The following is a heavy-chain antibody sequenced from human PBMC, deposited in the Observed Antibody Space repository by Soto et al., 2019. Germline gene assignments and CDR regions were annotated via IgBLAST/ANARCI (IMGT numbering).Heavy chain of an antibody. D-gene: IGHD4-17*01. CDR1: GGSVTSTSYY. V-gene: IGHV4-61*02. Sequence: TSESLSLTCTVSGGSVTSTSYYWSWIRQPAGKGLEWIGRIYTSGSTNYNPSLKSRVTMSVDTSKNQFSLKLSSVTAADTAVYYCARVGNGDYVGGYFDYWGQGTLVTVSS. J-gene: IGHJ4*02. CDR3: ARVGNGDYVGGYFDY. CDR2: IYTSGST.